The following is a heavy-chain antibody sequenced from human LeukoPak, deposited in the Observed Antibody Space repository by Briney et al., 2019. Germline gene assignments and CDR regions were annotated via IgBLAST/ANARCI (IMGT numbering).Heavy chain of an antibody. CDR3: ARGRNSSSWFGP. Sequence: PSETLSLTCAVYGGSFSGYYRSWIRQPPGKGLEWIGEINHSGSTNYNPSLKSRVTISVDTSKNQFSLKLSSVTAADTAVYYCARGRNSSSWFGPWGQGTLVTVSS. V-gene: IGHV4-34*01. D-gene: IGHD6-13*01. J-gene: IGHJ5*02. CDR2: INHSGST. CDR1: GGSFSGYY.